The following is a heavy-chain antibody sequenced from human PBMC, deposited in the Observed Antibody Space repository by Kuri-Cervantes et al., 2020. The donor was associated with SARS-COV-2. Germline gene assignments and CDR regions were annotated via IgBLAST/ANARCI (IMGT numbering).Heavy chain of an antibody. V-gene: IGHV1-8*02. CDR3: AGGGWSSSPAAAAGSYYYYYMDV. CDR2: MNPNSGNT. D-gene: IGHD6-13*01. CDR1: GYTFTSYD. J-gene: IGHJ6*03. Sequence: ASVKVSCKASGYTFTSYDINWVRQATGQGLEWMGWMNPNSGNTGYAQKFQGRVTMTRNTSISTAYMELSSLRSEDTAVYYCAGGGWSSSPAAAAGSYYYYYMDVWGKGTTVTVSS.